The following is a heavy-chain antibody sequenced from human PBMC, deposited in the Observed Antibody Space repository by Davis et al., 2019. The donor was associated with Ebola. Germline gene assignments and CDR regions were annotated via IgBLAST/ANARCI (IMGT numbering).Heavy chain of an antibody. V-gene: IGHV1-18*01. CDR1: GYTFTSYG. CDR2: ISAYNGNT. D-gene: IGHD2-2*01. Sequence: ASVKVSCKASGYTFTSYGISWVRQAPGQGLEWMGWISAYNGNTNYAQKLQGRVTMTTDTSTSTVYMELRSLRSDDTAVYYCAMAPGIVVVPVAWGQGTLVTVSS. CDR3: AMAPGIVVVPVA. J-gene: IGHJ4*02.